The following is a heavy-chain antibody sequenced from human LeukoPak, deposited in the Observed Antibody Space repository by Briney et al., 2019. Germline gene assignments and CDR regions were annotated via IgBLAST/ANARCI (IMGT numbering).Heavy chain of an antibody. CDR1: GFTFSTYS. D-gene: IGHD6-19*01. J-gene: IGHJ3*02. CDR2: ITRSSSYI. CDR3: AKDHYSGYSSYPDAFDI. Sequence: PGGSLRLSCAASGFTFSTYSMNWVRQAPGKGLEWVSSITRSSSYIYYADSVKGRFTISRDNSKNTLYLQMNSLRAEDTAVYYCAKDHYSGYSSYPDAFDIWGQGTMVTVSS. V-gene: IGHV3-21*04.